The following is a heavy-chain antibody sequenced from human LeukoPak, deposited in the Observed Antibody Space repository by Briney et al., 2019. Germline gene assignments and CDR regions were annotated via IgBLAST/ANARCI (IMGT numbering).Heavy chain of an antibody. V-gene: IGHV3-30-3*01. J-gene: IGHJ6*02. CDR3: ARDIVVVPAAIPSWHYYYGMDV. CDR2: ISYDGSNK. Sequence: GGSLRLSCAASGFTFSSYAMHWVRQAPGKGLEWVAVISYDGSNKYYADSVKGRFTISRDNSKNTLYLQMNSLRAEDTAVYYCARDIVVVPAAIPSWHYYYGMDVRGQGTTVTVSS. D-gene: IGHD2-2*01. CDR1: GFTFSSYA.